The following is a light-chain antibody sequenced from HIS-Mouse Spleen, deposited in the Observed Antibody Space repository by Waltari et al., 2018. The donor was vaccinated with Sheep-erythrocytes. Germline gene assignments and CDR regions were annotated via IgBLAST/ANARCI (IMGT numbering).Light chain of an antibody. CDR1: SSDVGCYNL. Sequence: QSALTQPASVSGSPGQSITFSCTGTSSDVGCYNLVSWYHQPPGKAPKLMIYEGSKRPSGVSNRFSGSKSGNTASLTISGLQAEDEADYYCCSYAGSSTPWVFGGGTKLTVL. CDR2: EGS. CDR3: CSYAGSSTPWV. V-gene: IGLV2-23*01. J-gene: IGLJ3*02.